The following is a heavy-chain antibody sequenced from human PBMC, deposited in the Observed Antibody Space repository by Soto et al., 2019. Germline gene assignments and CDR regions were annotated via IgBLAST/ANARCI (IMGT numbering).Heavy chain of an antibody. Sequence: GGSLRLSCAASGFTFSSYAMSWVRQAPGKGLEWVSAISGSGGSTYYADSVKGRFTISRDNSKNTLYLQMNSLRAEDTAVYYCAKYLFADILTGSYYYYGMDVWGQGTTVTVSS. J-gene: IGHJ6*02. V-gene: IGHV3-23*01. D-gene: IGHD3-9*01. CDR2: ISGSGGST. CDR3: AKYLFADILTGSYYYYGMDV. CDR1: GFTFSSYA.